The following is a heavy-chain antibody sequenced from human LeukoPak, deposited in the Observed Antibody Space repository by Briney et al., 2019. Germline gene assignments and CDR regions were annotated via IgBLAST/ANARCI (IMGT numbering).Heavy chain of an antibody. D-gene: IGHD5-24*01. CDR1: GGTFSSYA. Sequence: SVKVSCKASGGTFSSYAISWVRQAPGQGLEWMGGIIPIFGTANYAQKFQGRVTITADESTSTAYMELSSLRSEDTAVYYCARALRRDKYFQHWGQGTLVTVSS. J-gene: IGHJ1*01. CDR2: IIPIFGTA. CDR3: ARALRRDKYFQH. V-gene: IGHV1-69*01.